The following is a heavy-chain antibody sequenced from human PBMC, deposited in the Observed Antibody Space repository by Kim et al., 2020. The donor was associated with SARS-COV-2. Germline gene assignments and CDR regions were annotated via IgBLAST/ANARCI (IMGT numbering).Heavy chain of an antibody. D-gene: IGHD5-18*01. CDR2: INPSGGST. CDR3: ARGGYSYGSDNWFDP. Sequence: ASVKVSCKASGYTFTSYYMHWVRQAPGQGLEWMGIINPSGGSTSYAQKFQGRVTMTRDTSTSTVYMELSSLRSEDTAVYYCARGGYSYGSDNWFDPWGQGTLVTVSS. CDR1: GYTFTSYY. J-gene: IGHJ5*02. V-gene: IGHV1-46*01.